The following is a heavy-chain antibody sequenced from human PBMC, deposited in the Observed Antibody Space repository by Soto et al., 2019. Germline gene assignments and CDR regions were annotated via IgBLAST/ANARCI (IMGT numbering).Heavy chain of an antibody. CDR1: GFTFSSYP. Sequence: QVQLVEAGGGVVQPRRSLRLSCAASGFTFSSYPMQWVRQAPGKGLEWVALMWYDGSKEFYAESVNGRFTISRDNSKNPQYLQLNSLRAEDRAVYYCESTYSSGWFGVEYWGQGTLVTVSS. D-gene: IGHD6-19*01. V-gene: IGHV3-33*01. CDR2: MWYDGSKE. CDR3: ESTYSSGWFGVEY. J-gene: IGHJ4*02.